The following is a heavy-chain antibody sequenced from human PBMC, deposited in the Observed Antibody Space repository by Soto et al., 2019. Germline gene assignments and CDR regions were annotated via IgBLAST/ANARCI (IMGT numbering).Heavy chain of an antibody. V-gene: IGHV3-11*01. D-gene: IGHD2-15*01. CDR2: ISSSGSTI. J-gene: IGHJ4*02. CDR3: AAGAVVVAARTFDY. CDR1: GFTFSDYY. Sequence: GGSLRLSCAASGFTFSDYYMSWIRQAPGKGLEWVSYISSSGSTIYYADSVKGRFTISRDNAKNSLYLQMNSLRAEDTAVYYCAAGAVVVAARTFDYWGQGTLVTVSS.